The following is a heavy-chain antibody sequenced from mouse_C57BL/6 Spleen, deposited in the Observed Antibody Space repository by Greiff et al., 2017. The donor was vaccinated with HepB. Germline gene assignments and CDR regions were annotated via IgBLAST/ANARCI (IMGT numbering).Heavy chain of an antibody. CDR3: AIYSKGRGYYAMDY. CDR2: IYPRSGNT. D-gene: IGHD2-5*01. V-gene: IGHV1-81*01. Sequence: QVQLKQSGAELARPGASVKLSCKASGYTFTSYGISWVKQRTGQGLEWIGEIYPRSGNTYYNEKFKGKATLTADKSSSTAYMELRSLTSEDSAVYFCAIYSKGRGYYAMDYWGQGTSVTVSS. J-gene: IGHJ4*01. CDR1: GYTFTSYG.